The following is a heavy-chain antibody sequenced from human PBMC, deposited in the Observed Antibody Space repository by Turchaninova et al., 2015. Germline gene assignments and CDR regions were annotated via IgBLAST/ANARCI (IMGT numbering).Heavy chain of an antibody. CDR2: INQDGSEN. Sequence: WGSLTLSCAASGFTFGSYWMTWVRQAPGKGLQWVANINQDGSENYYVDSAKGRFTISRDNAKNTLYLQMHSLGADDAAVYWWARVLWDIVVAQAAVPTYYFDYWGQGTLVTVSS. V-gene: IGHV3-7*03. CDR3: ARVLWDIVVAQAAVPTYYFDY. D-gene: IGHD2-2*01. J-gene: IGHJ4*02. CDR1: GFTFGSYW.